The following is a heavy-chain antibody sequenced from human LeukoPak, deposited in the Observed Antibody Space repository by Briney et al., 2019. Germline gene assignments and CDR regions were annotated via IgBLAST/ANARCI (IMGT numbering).Heavy chain of an antibody. D-gene: IGHD1-14*01. CDR2: INSDGSWT. V-gene: IGHV3-74*01. CDR1: GNYW. Sequence: PGGSLRLSCAASGNYWMHWVRQAPGKGLVWVSHINSDGSWTSYADSVKGRFTISKDNAKNTVYLQMNNLRAEDTAVYYCAKNPDDWGQGTLVTVSS. CDR3: AKNPDD. J-gene: IGHJ4*02.